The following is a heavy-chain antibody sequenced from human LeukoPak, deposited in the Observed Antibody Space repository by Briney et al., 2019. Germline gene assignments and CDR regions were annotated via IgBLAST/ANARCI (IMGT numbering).Heavy chain of an antibody. V-gene: IGHV3-30*04. J-gene: IGHJ4*02. CDR1: GFTFSSYA. CDR2: ISYDGSNK. Sequence: PGGSLRLSCAASGFTFSSYAMHWVRQAPGKGLEWVAVISYDGSNKYYADSVKGRFTISRDNSKNTLYLQMNSLRAEDTAVYYCARGFEDYWGQGTLVTVSS. CDR3: ARGFEDY. D-gene: IGHD3-3*01.